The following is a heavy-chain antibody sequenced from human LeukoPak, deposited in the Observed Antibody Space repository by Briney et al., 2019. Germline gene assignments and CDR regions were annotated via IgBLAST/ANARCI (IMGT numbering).Heavy chain of an antibody. J-gene: IGHJ4*02. CDR2: IYYSGST. CDR3: ARVEGSGWYVY. V-gene: IGHV4-39*07. Sequence: PSETLSLTCTVSGGSISSSSYYWGWIRQPPGKGLEWIGSIYYSGSTYYNPSLKSRVTISVDTSKNQFSLKLSSVTAADTAVYYCARVEGSGWYVYWGQGTLVTVSS. D-gene: IGHD6-19*01. CDR1: GGSISSSSYY.